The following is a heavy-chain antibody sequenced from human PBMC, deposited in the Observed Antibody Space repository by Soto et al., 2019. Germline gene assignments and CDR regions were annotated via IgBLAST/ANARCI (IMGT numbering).Heavy chain of an antibody. D-gene: IGHD5-18*01. Sequence: SETLSLTCAVYGGSFSGYYWSWIRQPPGKGLEWIGEINHSGCTNYNPSLKSRVTISVDTFKNQFSLKLISVTAAYTVLYYCARVYSYRYYYYGMDVWGQGTTVTVSS. CDR3: ARVYSYRYYYYGMDV. CDR2: INHSGCT. CDR1: GGSFSGYY. J-gene: IGHJ6*02. V-gene: IGHV4-34*01.